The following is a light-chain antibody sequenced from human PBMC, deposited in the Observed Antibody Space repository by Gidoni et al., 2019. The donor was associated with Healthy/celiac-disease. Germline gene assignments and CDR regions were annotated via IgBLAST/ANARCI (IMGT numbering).Light chain of an antibody. CDR2: AAS. CDR3: QQSYSTPLT. CDR1: QSISIY. V-gene: IGKV1-39*01. Sequence: DIQMTQSPSSLSASVGDRVTITCRASQSISIYLNWYQQKPGKATKLLIYAASSLQSGVPSRFSGSGSGTDFTITISSLQPEDFATYYCQQSYSTPLTFGGGTKVEIK. J-gene: IGKJ4*01.